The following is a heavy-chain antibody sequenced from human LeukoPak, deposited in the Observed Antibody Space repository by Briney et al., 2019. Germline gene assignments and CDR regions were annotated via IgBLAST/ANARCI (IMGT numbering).Heavy chain of an antibody. J-gene: IGHJ4*02. Sequence: PSETLSLTCTVSGGSITSDSHYWAWIRQPPEKGLEWIGHIDYNGNFYNPSLKSRITISVDASKNQFSLKLSSVTAADTAVYYCAREMYYDYVWGSYRYRYFDYWGQGTLVTVSS. CDR3: AREMYYDYVWGSYRYRYFDY. CDR1: GGSITSDSHY. D-gene: IGHD3-16*02. CDR2: IDYNGN. V-gene: IGHV4-39*07.